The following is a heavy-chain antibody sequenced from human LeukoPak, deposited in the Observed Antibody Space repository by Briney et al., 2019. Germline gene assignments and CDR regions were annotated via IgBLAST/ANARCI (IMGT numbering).Heavy chain of an antibody. D-gene: IGHD6-19*01. J-gene: IGHJ3*02. Sequence: GGSLRLSCAASGFTFSGSAMHWVRQASGKGLEWVGRIRSKANSYATAYAASVKGRFTISRDDSKNTAYLQMNSLKTEDTAVYYCTRRKQYSSGWYGDAFDIWGQGTMVTVSS. CDR3: TRRKQYSSGWYGDAFDI. CDR2: IRSKANSYAT. CDR1: GFTFSGSA. V-gene: IGHV3-73*01.